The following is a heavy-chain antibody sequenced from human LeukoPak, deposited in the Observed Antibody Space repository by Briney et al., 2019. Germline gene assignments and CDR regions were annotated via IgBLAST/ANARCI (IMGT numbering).Heavy chain of an antibody. CDR3: ARDMAPPPYYYYGMDV. D-gene: IGHD3-10*01. J-gene: IGHJ6*02. V-gene: IGHV3-33*01. CDR2: IWYDGSNK. CDR1: GFTFSSYG. Sequence: GGSLRLSCAASGFTFSSYGMHWVRQAPGKGLEWVAVIWYDGSNKYYADSVKGRFTISRDNSKNTLYLQMNSLRAEDTAVYYCARDMAPPPYYYYGMDVWGQGTTVTVSS.